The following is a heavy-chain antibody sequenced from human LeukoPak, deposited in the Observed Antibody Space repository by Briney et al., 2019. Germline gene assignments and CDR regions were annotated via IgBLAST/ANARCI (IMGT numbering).Heavy chain of an antibody. CDR3: ATQQGGNPAY. Sequence: TGGSLRLSCAASGFTLSSYDMHWVRQVTGKGLEWVSAIGVAGDTYYPGSVKGRFIITRDNAKNMLYLQVNSLRAEDTAVYYCATQQGGNPAYWGQGTLVTVSS. D-gene: IGHD1-14*01. CDR2: IGVAGDT. V-gene: IGHV3-13*01. J-gene: IGHJ4*02. CDR1: GFTLSSYD.